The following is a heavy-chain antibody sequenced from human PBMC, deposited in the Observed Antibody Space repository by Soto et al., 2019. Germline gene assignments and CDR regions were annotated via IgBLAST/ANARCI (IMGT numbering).Heavy chain of an antibody. D-gene: IGHD4-17*01. CDR2: ISGSGGST. CDR1: GFTFSSYA. CDR3: AKSYGDYGDAFDI. J-gene: IGHJ3*02. Sequence: EGSLRLSCAASGFTFSSYAMSWVRQAPGKGLEWVSAISGSGGSTYYADSVKGRFTISRDNSKNTLYLQMNSLRAEDTAVYYCAKSYGDYGDAFDIWGQGTMVTVSS. V-gene: IGHV3-23*01.